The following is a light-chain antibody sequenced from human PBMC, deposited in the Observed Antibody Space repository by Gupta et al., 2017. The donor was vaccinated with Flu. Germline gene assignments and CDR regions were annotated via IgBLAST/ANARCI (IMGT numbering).Light chain of an antibody. J-gene: IGLJ3*02. CDR3: CSYAGSSPSV. V-gene: IGLV2-23*01. CDR2: EGS. Sequence: TSSDVGSYNLVSWYQQHPGKAPKLMIYEGSKRPSGVSNRFSGSKSGNTASLTISGLQAEDEADYYCCSYAGSSPSVFGGGTKLTVL. CDR1: SSDVGSYNL.